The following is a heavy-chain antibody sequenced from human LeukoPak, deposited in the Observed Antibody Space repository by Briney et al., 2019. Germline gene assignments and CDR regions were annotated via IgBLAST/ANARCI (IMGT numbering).Heavy chain of an antibody. D-gene: IGHD3-16*02. Sequence: SETLSLTCTVSGGSISSYYWSWIPQPPGKGLEWIGYIYYSGSTNYNPSLKSRVTISVDTSKNQFSLKLSSVTAADTAVYYCARGKGIIENYFDYWGQGTLVTVSS. CDR1: GGSISSYY. CDR2: IYYSGST. J-gene: IGHJ4*02. CDR3: ARGKGIIENYFDY. V-gene: IGHV4-59*01.